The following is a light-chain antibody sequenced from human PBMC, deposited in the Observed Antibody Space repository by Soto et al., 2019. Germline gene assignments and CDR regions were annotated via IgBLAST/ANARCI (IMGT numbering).Light chain of an antibody. Sequence: QSVLTQPPSVSGAPGQTVTISCTGSSSNLGAGYDVHWYQQLPGTAPKLFIYDNSNRTSGVPDRFSGSKSGTSASLAITGLQAEDEADYYCLSYDSRVSNSYVFGTGTKLTVL. J-gene: IGLJ1*01. V-gene: IGLV1-40*01. CDR3: LSYDSRVSNSYV. CDR1: SSNLGAGYD. CDR2: DNS.